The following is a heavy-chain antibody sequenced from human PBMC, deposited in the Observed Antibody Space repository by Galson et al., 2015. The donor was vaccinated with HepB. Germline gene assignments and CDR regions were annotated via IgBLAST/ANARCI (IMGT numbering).Heavy chain of an antibody. CDR3: ARAHNDYGDPYGMDV. Sequence: SAKVSCKASGYTFTGVYMHWVRQAPGEGLEWMGWMNPNSGGRNYAQKFQGRVTMTRDTSISTAYMELSSLRSDDTAVYYCARAHNDYGDPYGMDVWGQGTTVTVSS. D-gene: IGHD4-17*01. V-gene: IGHV1-2*02. CDR2: MNPNSGGR. J-gene: IGHJ6*02. CDR1: GYTFTGVY.